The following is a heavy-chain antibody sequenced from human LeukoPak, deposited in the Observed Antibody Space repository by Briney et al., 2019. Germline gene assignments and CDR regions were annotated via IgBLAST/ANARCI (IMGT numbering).Heavy chain of an antibody. CDR2: ISSSSSYI. Sequence: GGSLRLSCAASGFTFSSYSMNWVRQAPGKGLEWVSSISSSSSYIYYADSVKGRFTISRDNAKNSLYLQMNSLRAEDTAVYYCARVEYGDYSYYYYYMDVWGKGTTVTVSS. D-gene: IGHD4-17*01. CDR3: ARVEYGDYSYYYYYMDV. CDR1: GFTFSSYS. V-gene: IGHV3-21*01. J-gene: IGHJ6*03.